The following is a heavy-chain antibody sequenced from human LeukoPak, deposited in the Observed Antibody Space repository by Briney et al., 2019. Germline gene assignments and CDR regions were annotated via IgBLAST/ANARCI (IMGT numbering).Heavy chain of an antibody. CDR2: ISVYNGNT. CDR1: GYTFTSYG. Sequence: GASVKVSCKASGYTFTSYGISWFRQAPGQGLEWMGWISVYNGNTNYAQKLQGRVAMTTDTSTSTAYMELRSLRSDDTAVYYCARVSITIFGVVPDYNYYYMDVWGKGTTVTVSS. CDR3: ARVSITIFGVVPDYNYYYMDV. V-gene: IGHV1-18*01. J-gene: IGHJ6*03. D-gene: IGHD3-3*01.